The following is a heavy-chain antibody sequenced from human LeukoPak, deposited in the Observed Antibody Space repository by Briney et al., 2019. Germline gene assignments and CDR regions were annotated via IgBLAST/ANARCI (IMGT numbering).Heavy chain of an antibody. J-gene: IGHJ5*02. D-gene: IGHD3-22*01. CDR3: ARDAYYYESSGLGWFDP. Sequence: GGSLRLSCAASGFTFSTYWMSWVRQAPGKGLEWVANIKQDGSEKYYVDSVKGRFTISRDNAKNSLYLQMNSLRAEDTAVYYCARDAYYYESSGLGWFDPWGQGTLVTVSS. CDR1: GFTFSTYW. V-gene: IGHV3-7*01. CDR2: IKQDGSEK.